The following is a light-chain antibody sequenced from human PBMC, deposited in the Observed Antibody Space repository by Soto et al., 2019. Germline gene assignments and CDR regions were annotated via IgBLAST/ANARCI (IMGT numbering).Light chain of an antibody. CDR1: QSISSW. CDR2: DAS. CDR3: QQYNSYWRT. V-gene: IGKV1-5*01. Sequence: DIQMTQSPSTLSASVGDRVTISCRASQSISSWLAWYQQKPGKAPKLLIYDASSLESGVPSRFSGSGSETEFTLTISSLQPDDFATYYCQQYNSYWRTFGQGTKVDI. J-gene: IGKJ1*01.